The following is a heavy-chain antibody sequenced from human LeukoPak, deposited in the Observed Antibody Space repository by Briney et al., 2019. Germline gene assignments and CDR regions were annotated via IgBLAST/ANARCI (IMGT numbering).Heavy chain of an antibody. J-gene: IGHJ6*02. CDR2: TYYRSKWYN. Sequence: SQTLSLTCAISGDSVSSNSAAWNWIRQSPSRGLEWLGRTYYRSKWYNDYAVSVKSRITINPDTSKNQFSLQLNSVTPEDTAVYYCARDPYCSGGSCSSSYYYYYYGMDVWGHGTTVTVSS. CDR3: ARDPYCSGGSCSSSYYYYYYGMDV. CDR1: GDSVSSNSAA. V-gene: IGHV6-1*01. D-gene: IGHD2-15*01.